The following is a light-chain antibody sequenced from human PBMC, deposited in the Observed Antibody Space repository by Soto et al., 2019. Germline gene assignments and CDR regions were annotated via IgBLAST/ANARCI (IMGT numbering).Light chain of an antibody. V-gene: IGLV2-23*01. J-gene: IGLJ1*01. CDR3: CSYVGATTYV. Sequence: QSVLXQPASVSGSPGQSITISCTGTSNTIGGYNVVSWYQQHPGTAPKVIIYEGIKRPSGVSNRFSGSISGSTASLTISGLQAEDEADYYCCSYVGATTYVFGTGTKVTVL. CDR1: SNTIGGYNV. CDR2: EGI.